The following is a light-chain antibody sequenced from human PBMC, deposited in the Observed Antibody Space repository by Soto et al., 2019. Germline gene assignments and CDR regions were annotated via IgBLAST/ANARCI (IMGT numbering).Light chain of an antibody. CDR1: SSDIGVYNF. CDR3: SSHTSSRSLV. J-gene: IGLJ1*01. Sequence: QSVQTQPASVSGSPEQSITIYSTGTSSDIGVYNFVSWYQHHPGNPPKLLIYDVTNRPSGVSNRFSASKSGNTASLTISGLQTEDEAEYYCSSHTSSRSLVFGTGTKVTVL. V-gene: IGLV2-14*03. CDR2: DVT.